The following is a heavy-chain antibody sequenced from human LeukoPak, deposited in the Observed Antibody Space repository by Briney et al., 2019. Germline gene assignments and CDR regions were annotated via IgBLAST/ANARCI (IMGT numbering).Heavy chain of an antibody. J-gene: IGHJ3*02. CDR3: ASVGATGLGAFDI. CDR2: INSDGSNT. Sequence: GGSLRLSCAASGFIFRSHWMHWVRQAPGKGLVWVSRINSDGSNTRNADSMKGRFTISRDNAKNTLYLQMNSLRVEDTAVYYCASVGATGLGAFDIWGQGTIVNVSS. D-gene: IGHD1-26*01. V-gene: IGHV3-74*01. CDR1: GFIFRSHW.